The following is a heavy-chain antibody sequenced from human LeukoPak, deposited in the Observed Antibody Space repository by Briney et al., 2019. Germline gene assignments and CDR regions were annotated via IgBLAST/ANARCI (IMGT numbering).Heavy chain of an antibody. Sequence: SETLSLTCTVSGGSITGSYWSWVRQTPGQGLEWIGHIYYGGDVNYNPSLKSRITISLDTSLSQFSLKLNSLTASDTAVYYCAKEGYGSGSYGWLDPWGQGTLVTVSS. V-gene: IGHV4-59*01. J-gene: IGHJ5*02. CDR1: GGSITGSY. CDR2: IYYGGDV. CDR3: AKEGYGSGSYGWLDP. D-gene: IGHD3-10*01.